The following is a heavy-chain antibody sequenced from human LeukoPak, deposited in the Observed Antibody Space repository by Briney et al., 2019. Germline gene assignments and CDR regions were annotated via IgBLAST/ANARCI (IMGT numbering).Heavy chain of an antibody. J-gene: IGHJ4*02. CDR2: INPSGGST. D-gene: IGHD2-21*01. V-gene: IGHV1-46*01. CDR1: GYTFTSYY. CDR3: ARETLVNNFDY. Sequence: GASVKVSCKASGYTFTSYYMHWVRQAPGQGLEWMGIINPSGGSTSYAQKFQGRVTMTRDMSTSTVYMELSSLRSEDTAVYYCARETLVNNFDYWGQGTLVTVSS.